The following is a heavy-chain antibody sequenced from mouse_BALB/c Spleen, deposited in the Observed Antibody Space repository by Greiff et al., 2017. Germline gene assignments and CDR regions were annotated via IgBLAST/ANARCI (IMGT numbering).Heavy chain of an antibody. Sequence: ESGPGLVKPSQSLSLTCSVTGYSITSGYYWNWIRQFPGNKLEWMGYISYDGSNNYNPSLKNRISITRDTSKNQFFLKLNSVTTEDTATYYCARNYDYDVGFFAYWGQGTLVTVSA. CDR1: GYSITSGYY. CDR3: ARNYDYDVGFFAY. D-gene: IGHD2-4*01. CDR2: ISYDGSN. J-gene: IGHJ3*01. V-gene: IGHV3-6*02.